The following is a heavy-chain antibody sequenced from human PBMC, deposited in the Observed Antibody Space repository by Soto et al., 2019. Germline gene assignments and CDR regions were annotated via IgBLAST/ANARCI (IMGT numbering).Heavy chain of an antibody. CDR2: ISYDGSNK. V-gene: IGHV3-30*18. CDR3: AKWVDDYGDPRDY. J-gene: IGHJ4*02. D-gene: IGHD4-17*01. CDR1: GFTFSSYG. Sequence: QVQLVESGGGVVQPGRSLRLSCAASGFTFSSYGMHWVRQAPGKGLEWVAVISYDGSNKYYADSVKGRFTISRDNSKNTLYLHMNSLRAEDTAVYYCAKWVDDYGDPRDYWGQGTLVTVSS.